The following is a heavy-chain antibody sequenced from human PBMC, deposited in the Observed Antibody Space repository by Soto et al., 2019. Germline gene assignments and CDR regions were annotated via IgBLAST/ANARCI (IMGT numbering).Heavy chain of an antibody. CDR3: ATWRTYSGSYCFDY. CDR1: GGTFKTYT. J-gene: IGHJ4*02. D-gene: IGHD1-26*01. Sequence: QVQLVQSGAELKKPGSSVNVSCAASGGTFKTYTINWVRQAPGQGLEWIGQIIPMYDSANYAQRFQGRVTISADKSTNIAYMGLSGLRSEDTALYYWATWRTYSGSYCFDYWGQGTLVSVSS. CDR2: IIPMYDSA. V-gene: IGHV1-69*06.